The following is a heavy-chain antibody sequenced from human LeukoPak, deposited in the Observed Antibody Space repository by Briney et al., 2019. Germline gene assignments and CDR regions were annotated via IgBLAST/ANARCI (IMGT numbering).Heavy chain of an antibody. J-gene: IGHJ4*02. CDR3: AKDRATYYYDSSGLYYFDY. Sequence: PGGSLRLSCGASGFTFNSYGMHWVRQAPGKGLEWVAFIRYDGSTKFYVDSVKGRFTISRDNSKNTLYLQMNSLRAEDTAVYYCAKDRATYYYDSSGLYYFDYWGQGTLVTVSS. CDR2: IRYDGSTK. V-gene: IGHV3-30*02. D-gene: IGHD3-22*01. CDR1: GFTFNSYG.